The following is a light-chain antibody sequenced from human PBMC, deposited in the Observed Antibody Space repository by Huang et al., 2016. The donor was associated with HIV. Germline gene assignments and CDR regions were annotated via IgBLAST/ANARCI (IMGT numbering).Light chain of an antibody. CDR3: QQYGMSPRT. V-gene: IGKV3-20*01. CDR2: GAS. Sequence: EIVLTQSPGTLSLSPGEGATLSCRASQSVSNNYLGWYQQKPGQPPRLLIYGASSRATGIPDRVRGSGSGTDFTLTISRLESEDFAVYYCQQYGMSPRTFGQGTKLEIK. J-gene: IGKJ2*01. CDR1: QSVSNNY.